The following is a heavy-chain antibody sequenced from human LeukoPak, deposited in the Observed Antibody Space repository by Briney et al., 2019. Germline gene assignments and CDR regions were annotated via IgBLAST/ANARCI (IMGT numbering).Heavy chain of an antibody. V-gene: IGHV3-23*01. CDR2: ISGSGGST. CDR1: GFTLSSKS. J-gene: IGHJ4*02. CDR3: AKIPHYDFWSGPGGFDY. D-gene: IGHD3-3*01. Sequence: GGSLRLSCAASGFTLSSKSMNWVRQAPGEGLEWVSAISGSGGSTYYADSVKGRFTISRDNSKNTLYLQMNSLRAEDTAVYYCAKIPHYDFWSGPGGFDYWGQGTLVTVSS.